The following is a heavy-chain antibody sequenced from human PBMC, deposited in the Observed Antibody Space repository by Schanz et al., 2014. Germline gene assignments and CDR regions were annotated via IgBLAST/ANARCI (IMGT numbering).Heavy chain of an antibody. CDR2: IYSDGST. Sequence: EVQLVESGGGLVQPGGSLRLSCAASGFTVSNNYMSWVRQAPGKGLECVSIIYSDGSTYYVDSVKGRFIISRDNSKNTVYLQMNSLRAEDTAVYYCARDPGGTKTHGLWGQGTLVTGSS. CDR1: GFTVSNNY. CDR3: ARDPGGTKTHGL. J-gene: IGHJ4*02. V-gene: IGHV3-66*01. D-gene: IGHD2-15*01.